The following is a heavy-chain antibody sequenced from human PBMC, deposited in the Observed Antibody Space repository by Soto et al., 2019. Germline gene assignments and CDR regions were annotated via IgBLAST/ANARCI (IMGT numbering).Heavy chain of an antibody. D-gene: IGHD3-22*01. Sequence: PGGSLRLSCAASGFTFSSYSMNWVRQAPGKGLEWVSSISSSSSYIYYADSVKGRFTISRDNAKNSLYLQMNSLRAEDTAVYYCAKPERYYYDSSGSSAFDIWAQGTMVTFSS. CDR3: AKPERYYYDSSGSSAFDI. J-gene: IGHJ3*02. CDR2: ISSSSSYI. V-gene: IGHV3-21*01. CDR1: GFTFSSYS.